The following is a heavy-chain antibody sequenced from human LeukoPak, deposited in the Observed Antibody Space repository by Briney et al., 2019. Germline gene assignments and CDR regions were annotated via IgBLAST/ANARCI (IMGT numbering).Heavy chain of an antibody. D-gene: IGHD4-11*01. CDR1: GFIFSNYA. Sequence: GGSLRLSCGASGFIFSNYAMSWVRQAPGKGLDWVSSISSDSTYIYYADSVKGRFTISRDNARNSLYLQMNSLRAEDTAVYYCARDYSGYSNYWGQGALVTVSS. J-gene: IGHJ4*02. V-gene: IGHV3-21*01. CDR3: ARDYSGYSNY. CDR2: ISSDSTYI.